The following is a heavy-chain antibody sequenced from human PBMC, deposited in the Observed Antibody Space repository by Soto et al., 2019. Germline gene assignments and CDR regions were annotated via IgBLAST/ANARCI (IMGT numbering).Heavy chain of an antibody. CDR1: GYTFTGYY. Sequence: ASVKVSCKASGYTFTGYYMHWVRQAPGQGLEWMGWINPNSGGTNYAQKFQGWVTMTRDTSISTAYMELSRLRSDDTAVYYCARDAVHCSSTSCYGNFDYWGQGTLVTVSS. J-gene: IGHJ4*02. CDR2: INPNSGGT. CDR3: ARDAVHCSSTSCYGNFDY. V-gene: IGHV1-2*04. D-gene: IGHD2-2*01.